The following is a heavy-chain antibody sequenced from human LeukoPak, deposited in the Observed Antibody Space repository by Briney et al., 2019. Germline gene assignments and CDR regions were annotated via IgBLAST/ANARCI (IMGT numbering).Heavy chain of an antibody. CDR1: GFTFNYYY. CDR2: VSSGSTTL. Sequence: GGSVTLSDSASGFTFNYYYMRWLRQAPGKALEGVSYVSSGSTTLYYAHSGKGRFTSYRDNGKRSLYLHMNRLRAEDTAMYYCARGESSYWSGGCYFASWGQGTLVTISS. D-gene: IGHD2-21*02. V-gene: IGHV3-11*04. J-gene: IGHJ5*01. CDR3: ARGESSYWSGGCYFAS.